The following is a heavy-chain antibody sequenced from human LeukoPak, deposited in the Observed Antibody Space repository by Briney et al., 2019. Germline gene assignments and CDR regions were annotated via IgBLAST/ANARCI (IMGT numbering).Heavy chain of an antibody. D-gene: IGHD1/OR15-1a*01. Sequence: GGSLRLSCAASGFTFSSYAMSWVRQAPGKGLERVSAISGSGGSTYYADSVKGRFTISRDNSKNTLYLQMNSLRAEDTAVYYCATYWNRPPFDYWGQGTLVTVSS. CDR1: GFTFSSYA. CDR3: ATYWNRPPFDY. J-gene: IGHJ4*02. CDR2: ISGSGGST. V-gene: IGHV3-23*01.